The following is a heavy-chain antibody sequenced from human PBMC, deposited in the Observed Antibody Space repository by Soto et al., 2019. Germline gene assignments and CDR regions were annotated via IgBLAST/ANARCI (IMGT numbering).Heavy chain of an antibody. CDR2: IIPILGIA. CDR1: GGTFSSYT. Sequence: QVQLVQSGAEVKKPGSSVKVSCKASGGTFSSYTISWVRQAPVQGLEWMGRIIPILGIANYAQKFQGRVTITADKSTSTAYMELSSLRSEDTAVYYCAREDYGRQYYFDHWGQGTLVTVSS. CDR3: AREDYGRQYYFDH. V-gene: IGHV1-69*08. J-gene: IGHJ4*02. D-gene: IGHD3-16*01.